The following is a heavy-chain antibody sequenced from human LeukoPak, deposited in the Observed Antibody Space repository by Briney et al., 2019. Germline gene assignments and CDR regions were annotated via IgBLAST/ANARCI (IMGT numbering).Heavy chain of an antibody. J-gene: IGHJ4*02. Sequence: PSETLSLTCAVYGGSFSGYYWSWIRQPPGKGLEWIGEINHSGSTNYNPSLKSRVTISVDTSKNQFSLKLSSVTAADTAVYYCAGYSGYEYFDYWGQGTLVTVSS. CDR3: AGYSGYEYFDY. V-gene: IGHV4-34*01. D-gene: IGHD5-12*01. CDR1: GGSFSGYY. CDR2: INHSGST.